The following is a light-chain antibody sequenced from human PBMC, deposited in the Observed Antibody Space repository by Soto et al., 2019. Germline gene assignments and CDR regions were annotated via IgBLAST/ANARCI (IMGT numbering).Light chain of an antibody. CDR1: EHVSSN. J-gene: IGKJ2*01. V-gene: IGKV3-15*01. CDR3: QQYNNWPYT. Sequence: EIVMTQSPATLSVSPGGSATLSCRASEHVSSNFAWYRQKPGQAPTLLIYRASTRATGIPDRFSGSGSGTEITLTISSLQSEDFAVYYCQQYNNWPYTFGQGTKLEIK. CDR2: RAS.